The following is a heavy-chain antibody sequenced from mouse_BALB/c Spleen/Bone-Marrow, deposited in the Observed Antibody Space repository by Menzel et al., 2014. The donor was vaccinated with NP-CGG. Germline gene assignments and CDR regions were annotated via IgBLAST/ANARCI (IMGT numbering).Heavy chain of an antibody. D-gene: IGHD2-4*01. CDR2: INPTNGGT. Sequence: ESGAELVKPGASVKLSCKASGYTFTSYYMYWVRQRPGQGLEWIGEINPTNGGTNFNEKFKSKATLTVDKSSSTAYMQLSSLTSEDPAVYYCTRSTMITYFDYWGQGTTLTVSS. V-gene: IGHV1S81*02. CDR1: GYTFTSYY. CDR3: TRSTMITYFDY. J-gene: IGHJ2*01.